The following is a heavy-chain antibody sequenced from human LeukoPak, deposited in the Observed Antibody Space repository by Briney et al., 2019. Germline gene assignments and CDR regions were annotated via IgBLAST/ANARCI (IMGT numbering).Heavy chain of an antibody. V-gene: IGHV3-66*02. J-gene: IGHJ3*02. D-gene: IGHD2-15*01. Sequence: GGSLRLSCAASGFTVSSNYMSWVRQAPGKGLEWVSVIYSGGSTYYADSVKGRFTISRDNSKNTLYLQMNSLRAEDTAVYYCARFMVVAASHVFDIWGQGTMVTVSS. CDR1: GFTVSSNY. CDR3: ARFMVVAASHVFDI. CDR2: IYSGGST.